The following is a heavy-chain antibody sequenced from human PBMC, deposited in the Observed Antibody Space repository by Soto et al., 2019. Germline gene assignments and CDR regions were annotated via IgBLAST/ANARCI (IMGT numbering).Heavy chain of an antibody. CDR3: AGGYMVRGGDAWFDT. CDR1: EGTFSSHA. CDR2: IIPLFGTT. J-gene: IGHJ5*02. Sequence: HVQLEQSGAEVKKPGSSVKVSCKASEGTFSSHAISWVRQAPEEGLEWMGGIIPLFGTTTYAQKFQGRVTITADKSTSRVLMELISLTSEDTAIYFCAGGYMVRGGDAWFDTWGPGTLVAVSS. D-gene: IGHD3-10*01. V-gene: IGHV1-69*06.